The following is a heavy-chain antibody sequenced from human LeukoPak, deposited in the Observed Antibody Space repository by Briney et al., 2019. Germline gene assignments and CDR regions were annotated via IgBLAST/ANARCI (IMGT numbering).Heavy chain of an antibody. V-gene: IGHV4-34*01. CDR3: ARVAPSDIVVVAASMDWDTANYNWFDP. CDR2: INHSGST. J-gene: IGHJ5*02. Sequence: KPSETLSLTCAVYGGSFSGYYWSWIRQPPGKGLEWIGEINHSGSTNYNPSLKSRVTISVDTSKNQFSLKLNSVTAADTAVYYCARVAPSDIVVVAASMDWDTANYNWFDPWGQGTLVTVSS. CDR1: GGSFSGYY. D-gene: IGHD2-2*01.